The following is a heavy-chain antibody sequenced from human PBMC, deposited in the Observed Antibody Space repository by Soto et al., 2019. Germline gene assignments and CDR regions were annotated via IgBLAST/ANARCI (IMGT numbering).Heavy chain of an antibody. CDR3: AREDGDYTHGRWFDP. CDR1: GGSFSGYY. D-gene: IGHD4-17*01. J-gene: IGHJ5*02. CDR2: INHSGST. Sequence: QVQLQQWGAGLLKPSETLSLTCAVYGGSFSGYYWSWIRQPPGKGLEWIGEINHSGSTNYNPSLKSRVTISVDTSKNQFSLKLCSVTAADTAVYYCAREDGDYTHGRWFDPWGQGTLVTVSS. V-gene: IGHV4-34*01.